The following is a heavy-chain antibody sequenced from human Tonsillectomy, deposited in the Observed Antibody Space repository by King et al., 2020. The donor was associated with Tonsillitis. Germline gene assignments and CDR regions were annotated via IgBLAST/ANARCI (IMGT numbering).Heavy chain of an antibody. Sequence: VQLVESGGGLVKPGGSLRLSCAASGFTFSDYYMSWIRQAPGKGLEWVSYISSSGSTIYYADSVKGRFTISRDNAKNSLYLQMNSLRAEDTAVYYCENCGDYCGGDCYGQGAPAWYFDLCGRGTLVTVSS. CDR3: ENCGDYCGGDCYGQGAPAWYFDL. CDR1: GFTFSDYY. V-gene: IGHV3-11*01. J-gene: IGHJ2*01. CDR2: ISSSGSTI. D-gene: IGHD2-21*02.